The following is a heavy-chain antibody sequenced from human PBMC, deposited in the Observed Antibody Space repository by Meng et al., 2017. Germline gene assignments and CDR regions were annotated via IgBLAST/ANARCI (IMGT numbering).Heavy chain of an antibody. D-gene: IGHD2-2*01. J-gene: IGHJ5*02. CDR2: IYWNDDK. Sequence: SGATLVKPTQTLTLTCTFSGFSLSTSGVGVGWIRQPPGKALEWLALIYWNDDKRYSPSLKSRLTITKDTSKNQVVLTMTNMDPVDTATYYCAHSVLFLYCSSTSCLSWFDPWGQGTLVTVSS. V-gene: IGHV2-5*01. CDR3: AHSVLFLYCSSTSCLSWFDP. CDR1: GFSLSTSGVG.